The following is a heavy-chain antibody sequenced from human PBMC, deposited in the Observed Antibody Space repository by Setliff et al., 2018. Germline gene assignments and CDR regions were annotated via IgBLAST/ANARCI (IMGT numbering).Heavy chain of an antibody. J-gene: IGHJ4*02. V-gene: IGHV3-7*01. CDR3: FGAGTCSY. Sequence: PGGSLRLSCTASGFSYSNCWVSWVCQAPGKGLEWLASINPHASEKYYVDSVKGRFTISRDNAKNSLSLQMNNLRTEDTAVYYCFGAGTCSYWGQGTLVTVSS. CDR2: INPHASEK. D-gene: IGHD3-10*01. CDR1: GFSYSNCW.